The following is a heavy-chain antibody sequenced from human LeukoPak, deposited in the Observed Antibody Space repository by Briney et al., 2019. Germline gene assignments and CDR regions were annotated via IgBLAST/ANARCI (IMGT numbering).Heavy chain of an antibody. J-gene: IGHJ4*02. CDR1: GFTFDDYT. V-gene: IGHV3-43*01. Sequence: GALRLSCAASGFTFDDYTMHWVRQAPGKGLEWVSLISWDGSRTDFADSVKGRFTISRDNTKNSLYLQMNTLRTEDTALYYCAKSIRGVILDYWGQGAQVTVSS. D-gene: IGHD3-10*01. CDR3: AKSIRGVILDY. CDR2: ISWDGSRT.